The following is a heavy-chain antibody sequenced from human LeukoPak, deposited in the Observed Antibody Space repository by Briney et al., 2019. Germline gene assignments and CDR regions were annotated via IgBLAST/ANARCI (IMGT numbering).Heavy chain of an antibody. CDR2: ISGSGGST. CDR3: AKGTYYGDSYFDY. D-gene: IGHD4-17*01. CDR1: GFTFSSYG. Sequence: GRSLRLSCAASGFTFSSYGMHWVRQAPGKGPEWVAAISGSGGSTYYADSVKGRFTISRDNSKNTLYLQMNSLRAEDTAVYYCAKGTYYGDSYFDYWGQGTLVTVSS. V-gene: IGHV3-23*01. J-gene: IGHJ4*02.